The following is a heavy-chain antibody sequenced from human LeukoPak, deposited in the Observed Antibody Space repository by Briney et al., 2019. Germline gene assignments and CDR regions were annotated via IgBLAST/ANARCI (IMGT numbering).Heavy chain of an antibody. V-gene: IGHV3-30*18. CDR3: AKSLFTSATGTGRAFHI. CDR2: ISYDGSNK. J-gene: IGHJ3*02. Sequence: GGSLGLSCAASGFTFSSYGMHWVRQAPGKGLEGGAVISYDGSNKYYADSLRGRFTISRDNSKSTLYLQMNGLRAEDTAIFYCAKSLFTSATGTGRAFHIWGQGTRVTVSS. CDR1: GFTFSSYG. D-gene: IGHD1-1*01.